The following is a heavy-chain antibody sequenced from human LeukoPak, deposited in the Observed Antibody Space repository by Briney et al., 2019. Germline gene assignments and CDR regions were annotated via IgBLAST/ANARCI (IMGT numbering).Heavy chain of an antibody. CDR3: TTAGRMTTVTTNYYYYMDV. Sequence: GGSLRLSCAASGFALSNVWMNWVRQAPGKGLEWVGRIKSKIDGGTADYAAPVKGRFTISRDDSKNTLYLQMNSLKTEDTAVYYCTTAGRMTTVTTNYYYYMDVWGKGTTVTVSS. V-gene: IGHV3-15*01. J-gene: IGHJ6*03. CDR2: IKSKIDGGTA. D-gene: IGHD4-17*01. CDR1: GFALSNVW.